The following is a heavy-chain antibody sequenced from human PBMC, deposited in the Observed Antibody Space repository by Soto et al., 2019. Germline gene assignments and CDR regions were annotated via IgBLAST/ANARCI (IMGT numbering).Heavy chain of an antibody. CDR3: ARVVVAATAGGWFDP. CDR1: GGSISSYY. V-gene: IGHV4-59*01. Sequence: PSETLSLTCTVSGGSISSYYWSWIRQPPGKGLEWIGYIYYSGSTNYNPSLKSRVTISVDTSKNQFSLKLSSVTAADTAVYYCARVVVAATAGGWFDPRGQGTLVTVSS. D-gene: IGHD2-15*01. J-gene: IGHJ5*02. CDR2: IYYSGST.